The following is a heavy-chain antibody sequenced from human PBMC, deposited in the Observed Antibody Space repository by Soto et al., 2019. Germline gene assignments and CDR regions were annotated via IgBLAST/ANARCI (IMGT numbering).Heavy chain of an antibody. CDR1: GYTFTTYT. J-gene: IGHJ2*01. D-gene: IGHD3-10*01. CDR3: AKVGSSAGADRFFDL. CDR2: INAGNGNT. V-gene: IGHV1-3*01. Sequence: ASVKVSCKASGYTFTTYTIHWVRQAPGQSLEWMGWINAGNGNTKYSQKFQGRVTITRDTSASTVYMELSSLTSEDTAVYYCAKVGSSAGADRFFDLWGRGTLATVS.